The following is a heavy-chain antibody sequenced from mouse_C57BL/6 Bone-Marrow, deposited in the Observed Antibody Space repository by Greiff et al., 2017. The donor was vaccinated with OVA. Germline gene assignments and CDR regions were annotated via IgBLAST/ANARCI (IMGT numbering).Heavy chain of an antibody. V-gene: IGHV7-1*01. CDR2: SRNKANDYTT. CDR3: ARDYYYSSSYDYAMDY. Sequence: EVKVVESGGGLVQSGRSLRLSCATSGFTFSDFYMEWVRQAPGKGLEWIAASRNKANDYTTEYSASVKGRFIVSRDTSQSNLYLQMNALRAEDTAIYYCARDYYYSSSYDYAMDYWGQGTSVTVSS. J-gene: IGHJ4*01. CDR1: GFTFSDFY. D-gene: IGHD1-1*01.